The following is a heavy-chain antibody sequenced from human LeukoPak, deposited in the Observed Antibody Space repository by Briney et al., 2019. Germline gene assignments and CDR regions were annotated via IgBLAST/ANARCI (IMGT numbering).Heavy chain of an antibody. D-gene: IGHD3-9*01. CDR2: MRWDGSNK. CDR3: AKPLGISTRHHRFDT. J-gene: IGHJ5*02. V-gene: IGHV3-30*02. Sequence: GTSLTFYCAAAHFTISYYGRHWRRQAPGKEVGLGAFMRWDGSNKSYPDSVKGRFTSSRDNSKTTLYLQMNSLRADNTAVYYCAKPLGISTRHHRFDTWGQGTLVTVSS. CDR1: HFTISYYG.